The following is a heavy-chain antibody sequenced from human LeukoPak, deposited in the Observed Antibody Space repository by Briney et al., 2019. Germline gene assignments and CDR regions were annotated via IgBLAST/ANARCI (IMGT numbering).Heavy chain of an antibody. Sequence: RLSETLSLTCTVSGGSVYTSDYYWGWVRQPPGKGPEWIGDIFYTGKTNYNQSLKSRVSISIDTPKNQFSLKLTSVTAADTAVYYCARVFDSWGQGTLVTVSS. J-gene: IGHJ4*02. V-gene: IGHV4-39*07. CDR3: ARVFDS. CDR2: IFYTGKT. CDR1: GGSVYTSDYY.